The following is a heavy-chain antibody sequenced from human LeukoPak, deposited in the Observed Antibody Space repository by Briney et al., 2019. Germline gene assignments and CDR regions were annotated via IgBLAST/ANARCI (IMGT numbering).Heavy chain of an antibody. Sequence: GGSLRLSCAASGFTVSSNYMSWVRQAPGKGLEWVSVIYSGGSTYYADSVKGRFTISRDNSKNTLYLQMNSLRAEDTAVYYCARGYCTNGVCYNFDYWGQGTLVTVFS. V-gene: IGHV3-53*01. CDR2: IYSGGST. D-gene: IGHD2-8*01. CDR3: ARGYCTNGVCYNFDY. CDR1: GFTVSSNY. J-gene: IGHJ4*02.